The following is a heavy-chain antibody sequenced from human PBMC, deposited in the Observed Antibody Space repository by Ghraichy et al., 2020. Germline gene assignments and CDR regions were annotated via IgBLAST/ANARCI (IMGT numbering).Heavy chain of an antibody. CDR1: GVPFSSYA. J-gene: IGHJ4*02. D-gene: IGHD5-18*01. Sequence: GESLNISCAASGVPFSSYAMSWVRQAPGKGLECVSVIDYSGAYTYYADSVKGRFTISRDNSNNTLYLQMSSLRAGDTAAYYCAKLASSGYDEIDFWGQGTLVTVSS. CDR3: AKLASSGYDEIDF. V-gene: IGHV3-23*01. CDR2: IDYSGAYT.